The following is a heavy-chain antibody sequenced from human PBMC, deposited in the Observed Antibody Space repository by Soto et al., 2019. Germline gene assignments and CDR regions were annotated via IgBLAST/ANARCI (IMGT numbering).Heavy chain of an antibody. Sequence: GSLRLSCAASGFTLSSYGMHWVRQAPGKGLEWVAVISYDGSNKYYADSVKGRFTISRDNSKNTLYLQMNSLRAEDTAVYYCARDFGVVTYWGQGTLVTVSS. CDR3: ARDFGVVTY. D-gene: IGHD3-3*01. V-gene: IGHV3-30*03. CDR1: GFTLSSYG. J-gene: IGHJ4*02. CDR2: ISYDGSNK.